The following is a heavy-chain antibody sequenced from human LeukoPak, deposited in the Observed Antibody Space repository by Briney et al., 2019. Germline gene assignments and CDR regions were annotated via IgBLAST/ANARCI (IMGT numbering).Heavy chain of an antibody. CDR2: ISWNSGSI. V-gene: IGHV3-9*01. D-gene: IGHD3-10*01. CDR3: AEGGRYYGSGSLFDY. J-gene: IGHJ4*02. Sequence: GGSLRLSCAASGFTFDDYAMHWVRQAPGKGLEWVSGISWNSGSIGYADSVKGRFTISRDNSKNTLYLQMNSLRAEDTAVYYCAEGGRYYGSGSLFDYWGQGTQVTVSA. CDR1: GFTFDDYA.